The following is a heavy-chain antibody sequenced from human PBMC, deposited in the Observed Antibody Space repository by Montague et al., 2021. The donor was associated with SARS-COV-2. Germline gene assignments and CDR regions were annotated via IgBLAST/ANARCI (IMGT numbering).Heavy chain of an antibody. J-gene: IGHJ5*02. CDR2: KNCSGSS. CDR1: GASISSCCCN. D-gene: IGHD3-3*01. V-gene: IGHV4-39*01. CDR3: ATLQSSISIIGVVQGYYFDA. Sequence: SETLSLTCTVSGASISSCCCNWIWLPQLPGKGLKWNGFKNCSGSSYYNPTLQITITISVDTSKNPFSLRLSAATAADTAVYYCATLQSSISIIGVVQGYYFDAWGQGTLVTVSS.